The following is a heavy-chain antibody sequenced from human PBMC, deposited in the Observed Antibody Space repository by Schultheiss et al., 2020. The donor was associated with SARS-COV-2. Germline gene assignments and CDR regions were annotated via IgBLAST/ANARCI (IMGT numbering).Heavy chain of an antibody. Sequence: GSLRLSCAASGFTFNTYTMNWVRQAPGKGLEWVSSISSSSSYIYYADSVKGRFTISRDNAKNSLYLQMNSLRAEDTAVYYCARDVTNAEYWGQGTLVTVSS. CDR1: GFTFNTYT. V-gene: IGHV3-21*01. CDR2: ISSSSSYI. J-gene: IGHJ4*02. D-gene: IGHD2-2*01. CDR3: ARDVTNAEY.